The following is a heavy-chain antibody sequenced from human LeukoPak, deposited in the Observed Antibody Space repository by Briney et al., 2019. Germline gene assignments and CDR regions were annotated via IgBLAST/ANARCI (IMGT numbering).Heavy chain of an antibody. Sequence: AESLILSCAAYGFTFGGYAMRWVRQAPGKGLEWVAGIRQDGGGIGYADSVKGRFTISRDNAKNSLYLQMNSLRAEDTAVYYCARESEIGYYDRSGQGAFDIWGQGKMVTVSS. D-gene: IGHD3-22*01. V-gene: IGHV3-7*01. CDR2: IRQDGGGI. CDR3: ARESEIGYYDRSGQGAFDI. CDR1: GFTFGGYA. J-gene: IGHJ3*02.